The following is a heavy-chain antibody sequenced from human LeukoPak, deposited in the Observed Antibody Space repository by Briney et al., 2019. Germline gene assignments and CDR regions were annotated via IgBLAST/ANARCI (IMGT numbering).Heavy chain of an antibody. Sequence: GGSLRLSCAASGFTFSSYGMHWVRQAPGKGLEWVAVISYDGSNKYYADSVKGRFTISRDNSKNTLYLQMNSLRAEDTAVYYCATHSRDGYNSGDYWGQGTLVTVSS. D-gene: IGHD5-24*01. CDR2: ISYDGSNK. CDR1: GFTFSSYG. CDR3: ATHSRDGYNSGDY. J-gene: IGHJ4*02. V-gene: IGHV3-30*03.